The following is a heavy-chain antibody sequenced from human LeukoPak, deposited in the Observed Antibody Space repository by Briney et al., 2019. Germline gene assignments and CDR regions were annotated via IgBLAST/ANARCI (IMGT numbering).Heavy chain of an antibody. V-gene: IGHV3-43D*04. D-gene: IGHD6-19*01. J-gene: IGHJ4*02. CDR3: ARDFGSGWHYFHS. CDR2: INWDGSST. CDR1: GFSFDDYA. Sequence: GGPLRLSCAASGFSFDDYAMHWIRQAPGKGLEWVSLINWDGSSTSYTDSVKGRFTISRDNSKDSLYLQINNLRTEDTALYYCARDFGSGWHYFHSWGQGTRVIVSS.